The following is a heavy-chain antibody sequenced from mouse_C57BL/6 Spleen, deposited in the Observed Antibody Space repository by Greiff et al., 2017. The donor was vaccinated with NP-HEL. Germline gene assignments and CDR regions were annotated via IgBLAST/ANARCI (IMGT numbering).Heavy chain of an antibody. V-gene: IGHV5-4*01. Sequence: EVQVVESGGGLVKPGGSLKLSCAASGFTFSSYAMSWVRQTPEKRLEWVATISDGGSYTYYPDNVKGRFTISRDNAKNNLYLQMSHLKSEDTAMYYCAGVSLTGTGYWGQGTTLTVSS. D-gene: IGHD4-1*01. J-gene: IGHJ2*01. CDR1: GFTFSSYA. CDR3: AGVSLTGTGY. CDR2: ISDGGSYT.